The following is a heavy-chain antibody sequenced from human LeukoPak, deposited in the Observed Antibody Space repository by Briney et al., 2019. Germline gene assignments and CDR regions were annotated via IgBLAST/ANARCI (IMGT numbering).Heavy chain of an antibody. CDR1: GFTFTTSW. J-gene: IGHJ3*02. CDR3: ARDVSPRYSSGWADAFDI. Sequence: PGGSLRLSCAASGFTFTTSWMTWVRQAPGKGLEWVANIKQDGSQRHYADSVTGRFTISRDNAKNSLYLQMYSLRAEDTAVYYCARDVSPRYSSGWADAFDIWGQGTMVTVSS. D-gene: IGHD6-19*01. CDR2: IKQDGSQR. V-gene: IGHV3-7*01.